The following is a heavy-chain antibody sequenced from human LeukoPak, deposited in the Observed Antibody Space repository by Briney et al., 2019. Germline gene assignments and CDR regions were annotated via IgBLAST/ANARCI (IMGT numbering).Heavy chain of an antibody. CDR3: ARGRVLWFGELSHRYWFDP. Sequence: ASVKVSCKASGYTFTSYDINWMRQATGQGLEWMGWMNPNSGNTGYAQKFQGRVTMTRNTSISTAYMELSSLRSEDTAVYYCARGRVLWFGELSHRYWFDPWGQGTLVTVSS. CDR1: GYTFTSYD. V-gene: IGHV1-8*01. D-gene: IGHD3-10*01. J-gene: IGHJ5*02. CDR2: MNPNSGNT.